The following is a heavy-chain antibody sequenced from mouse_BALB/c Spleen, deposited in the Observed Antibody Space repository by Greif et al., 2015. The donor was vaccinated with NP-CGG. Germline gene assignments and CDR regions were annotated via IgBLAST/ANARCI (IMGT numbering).Heavy chain of an antibody. V-gene: IGHV5-9*03. Sequence: EVQGVESGGGLVKPGGSLKLSCAASGFTFSSYTMSWVRQTPEKRLEWVATISSGGGNTYYPDSVKGRFTISRDNAKNNLYLQMSSLRSEDTALYYCARYGNYAMDYWGQGTSVTVSS. CDR1: GFTFSSYT. D-gene: IGHD1-1*02. CDR2: ISSGGGNT. CDR3: ARYGNYAMDY. J-gene: IGHJ4*01.